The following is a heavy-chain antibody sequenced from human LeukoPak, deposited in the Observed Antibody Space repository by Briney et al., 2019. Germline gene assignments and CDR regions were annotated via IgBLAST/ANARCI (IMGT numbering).Heavy chain of an antibody. V-gene: IGHV3-30*04. D-gene: IGHD6-19*01. CDR2: ISYDGSNK. Sequence: GGSLRLSCAASGFTFSSYAMHWVRQAPGKGLEWVAVISYDGSNKYYADSVKGRFTISRDNSKSTLYLQMNSLRAEDTAVYYCARVVAGVFDPWGQGTLVTVSS. CDR3: ARVVAGVFDP. CDR1: GFTFSSYA. J-gene: IGHJ5*02.